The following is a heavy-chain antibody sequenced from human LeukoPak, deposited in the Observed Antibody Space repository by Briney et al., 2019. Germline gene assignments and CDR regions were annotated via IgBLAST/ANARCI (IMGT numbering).Heavy chain of an antibody. V-gene: IGHV4-59*01. J-gene: IGHJ1*01. Sequence: SETLSLTCTVSGGSISSYYWSWIRQPAGKGLEWIGYIYYSGSTNYNPSLKSRVTISVDTSKNQFSLKLSSVTAADTAVYYCARGGWYPESFQHWGQGALVTVSS. D-gene: IGHD6-19*01. CDR2: IYYSGST. CDR1: GGSISSYY. CDR3: ARGGWYPESFQH.